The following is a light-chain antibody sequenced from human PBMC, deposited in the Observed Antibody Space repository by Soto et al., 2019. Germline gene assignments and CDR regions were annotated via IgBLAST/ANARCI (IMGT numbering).Light chain of an antibody. CDR3: SSYTSSRTLG. Sequence: QSALTQPASVSGSPGQWITISCTGTSSDVGGYNYVSCYQQHPGKAPKLMIYEVSNRPSGVSNRFSGSKSGNTASLTISGLQAEDEADYYCSSYTSSRTLGFGGGTMVTVL. J-gene: IGLJ2*01. CDR2: EVS. V-gene: IGLV2-14*01. CDR1: SSDVGGYNY.